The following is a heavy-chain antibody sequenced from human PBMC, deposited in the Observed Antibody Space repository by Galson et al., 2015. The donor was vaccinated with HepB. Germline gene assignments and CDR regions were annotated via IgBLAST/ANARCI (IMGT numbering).Heavy chain of an antibody. CDR1: GFTFSSYG. Sequence: SLRLSCAASGFTFSSYGMHWVRQAPGKGLEWVAVIWYDGSNKYYADSVKGRFTISRDNSKNTLYLQMNSLRAEDTAVYYCARDGGGMVVVPSAERYYYYYMDVWGKGTTVTVSS. CDR3: ARDGGGMVVVPSAERYYYYYMDV. V-gene: IGHV3-33*01. D-gene: IGHD2-2*01. CDR2: IWYDGSNK. J-gene: IGHJ6*03.